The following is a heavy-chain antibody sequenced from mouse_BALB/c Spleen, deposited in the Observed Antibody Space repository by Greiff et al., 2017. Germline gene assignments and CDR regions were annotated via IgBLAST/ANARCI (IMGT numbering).Heavy chain of an antibody. CDR1: GFSLTSYG. D-gene: IGHD2-1*01. CDR2: IWRGGST. Sequence: VMLVESGPSLVQPSQSLSITCTVSGFSLTSYGVHWVRQSPGKGLEWLGVIWRGGSTDYNAAFMSRLSITKDNSKSQVFFKMNSLQADDTAIYYCATPYYGNSGLAYWGQGTLVTVSA. J-gene: IGHJ3*01. V-gene: IGHV2-5-1*01. CDR3: ATPYYGNSGLAY.